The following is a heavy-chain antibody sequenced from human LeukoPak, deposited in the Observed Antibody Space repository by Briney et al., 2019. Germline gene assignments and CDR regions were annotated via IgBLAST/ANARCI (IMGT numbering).Heavy chain of an antibody. V-gene: IGHV3-49*04. D-gene: IGHD5-18*01. CDR2: IRSKAYGGTT. CDR1: GFTLGDHA. J-gene: IGHJ6*02. Sequence: GGSLRLSCTASGFTLGDHAMSWVRQAPGKGLEWVGFIRSKAYGGTTEYAASVKGRFIISRDDSKSIAYLQMNSLKTEDIAVYYCTRGPIQVWLYYGMDVWGQGTTVIVSS. CDR3: TRGPIQVWLYYGMDV.